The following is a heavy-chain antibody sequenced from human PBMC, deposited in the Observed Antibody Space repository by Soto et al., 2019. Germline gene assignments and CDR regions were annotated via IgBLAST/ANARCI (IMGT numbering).Heavy chain of an antibody. V-gene: IGHV3-21*01. CDR2: ISSSSRYI. J-gene: IGHJ4*02. D-gene: IGHD3-3*02. CDR1: GFNFSSYT. Sequence: EVQLVESGGGLVKPGGSLRLSCAASGFNFSSYTMNWVRQAPGKGLEWVSSISSSSRYIYYADSVKGRFTISRDDAKNSLYLQMNSLRAEDTAVYYCARESFSASPNFFDYWGQGTLVTVSS. CDR3: ARESFSASPNFFDY.